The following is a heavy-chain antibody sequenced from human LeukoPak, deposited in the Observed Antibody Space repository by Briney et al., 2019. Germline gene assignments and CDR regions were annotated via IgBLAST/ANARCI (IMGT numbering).Heavy chain of an antibody. CDR3: AKEYGYTYGEFDY. J-gene: IGHJ4*02. V-gene: IGHV3-23*01. CDR2: VSTSGGDT. Sequence: GGSLRLSCAASGFTFSTYAMSWVRQAPGKGLEWVSSVSTSGGDTYNADSVKGRFTISRDNSKNTLYLQMNSLRAEDTAVYYCAKEYGYTYGEFDYWGQGTLVTVSS. D-gene: IGHD5-18*01. CDR1: GFTFSTYA.